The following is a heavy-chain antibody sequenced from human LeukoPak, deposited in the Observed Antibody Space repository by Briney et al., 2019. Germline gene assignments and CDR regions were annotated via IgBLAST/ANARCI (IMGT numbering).Heavy chain of an antibody. CDR1: GFTFSSYW. Sequence: GGSLRLSCAASGFTFSSYWMSWVRQAPGKGLEWVSAISGSGGSTYYADSVKGRFTISRDNSKNTLYLQMNSLRAEDTAVYYCAKAPGYSYGYPFDYWGQGTLVTVSS. CDR2: ISGSGGST. CDR3: AKAPGYSYGYPFDY. J-gene: IGHJ4*02. V-gene: IGHV3-23*01. D-gene: IGHD5-18*01.